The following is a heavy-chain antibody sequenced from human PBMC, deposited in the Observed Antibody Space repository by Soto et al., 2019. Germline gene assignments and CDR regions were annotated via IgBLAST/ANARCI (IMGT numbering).Heavy chain of an antibody. Sequence: VASVKVSCKASGYTFTGYYMHWVRQAPGQGLEWMGWINPNSGGTNHAQKFQGWVTMTRDTSISTAYMELSRLRSDDTAVYYCARDGPPGGNSSEYAFDIWGQGTMVTVSS. D-gene: IGHD2-21*02. V-gene: IGHV1-2*04. CDR2: INPNSGGT. CDR3: ARDGPPGGNSSEYAFDI. J-gene: IGHJ3*02. CDR1: GYTFTGYY.